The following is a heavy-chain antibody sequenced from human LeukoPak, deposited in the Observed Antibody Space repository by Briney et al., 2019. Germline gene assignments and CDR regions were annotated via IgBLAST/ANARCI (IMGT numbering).Heavy chain of an antibody. CDR3: ARAQGGYSRSSGSYYYGMDV. D-gene: IGHD5-18*01. J-gene: IGHJ6*02. CDR2: INPNSGGT. Sequence: ASVKVSCKASGYTFTGYYMHWVRQAPGQGLEWMGWINPNSGGTNYAQKFQGRVTMTRDTSISTAYMELSRLRSDDTAVYYCARAQGGYSRSSGSYYYGMDVWGQGTTVTVSS. CDR1: GYTFTGYY. V-gene: IGHV1-2*02.